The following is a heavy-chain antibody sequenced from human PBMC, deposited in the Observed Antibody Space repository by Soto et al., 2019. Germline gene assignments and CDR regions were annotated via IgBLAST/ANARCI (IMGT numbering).Heavy chain of an antibody. Sequence: EVQLVESGGALVQPGGSLRLSCAASGFTFSYYWMSWVRQAPGKGLEWVANMDADGNDKYYVDSVEGRFTISRDNAKNSLYLQMNSLRAEDSAIYYCARAGNVGSVDYWGQGTVVTVSS. V-gene: IGHV3-7*01. CDR1: GFTFSYYW. J-gene: IGHJ4*02. CDR3: ARAGNVGSVDY. D-gene: IGHD3-16*01. CDR2: MDADGNDK.